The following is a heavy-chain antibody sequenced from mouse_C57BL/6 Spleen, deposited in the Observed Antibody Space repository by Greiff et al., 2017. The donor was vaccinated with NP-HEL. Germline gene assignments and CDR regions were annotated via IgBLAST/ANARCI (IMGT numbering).Heavy chain of an antibody. CDR3: ARWGIYYYGSRRYYYAMDY. CDR1: GYTFTDYY. Sequence: EVQLQQSGPELVKPGASVKISCKASGYTFTDYYMNWVKQSHGKSLEWIGDINPNNGGTSYNEKFKGKATLTVDKSSSTAYMELRSLTSEDSAVYYCARWGIYYYGSRRYYYAMDYWGQGTSVTVSS. J-gene: IGHJ4*01. V-gene: IGHV1-26*01. CDR2: INPNNGGT. D-gene: IGHD1-1*01.